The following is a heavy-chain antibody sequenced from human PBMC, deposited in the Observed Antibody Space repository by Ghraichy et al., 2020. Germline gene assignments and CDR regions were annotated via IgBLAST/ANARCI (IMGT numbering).Heavy chain of an antibody. Sequence: SQTLSLTCAVYGGSFSGYYWSWIRQPPGKGLEWIGEINHSGSTNYNPSLKSRVTISVDTSKNQFSLKLSSVTAADTAVYYCARDGYCSSTSCRPTVEYYYYGMDVWGQGTTVTVSS. D-gene: IGHD2-2*03. CDR2: INHSGST. CDR1: GGSFSGYY. V-gene: IGHV4-34*01. J-gene: IGHJ6*02. CDR3: ARDGYCSSTSCRPTVEYYYYGMDV.